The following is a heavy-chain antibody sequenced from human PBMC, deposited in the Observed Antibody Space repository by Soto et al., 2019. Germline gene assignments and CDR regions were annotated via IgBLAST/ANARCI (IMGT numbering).Heavy chain of an antibody. V-gene: IGHV3-33*01. CDR3: AREGGSYGGYYFDY. J-gene: IGHJ4*02. D-gene: IGHD1-26*01. Sequence: GGSLRLSCAASGFTFSSYGMHWVRQAPGKGLEWVAVIWDDGSNKYYADSVKGRFTISRDNSKNTLYLQMNSLRAEDTAVYYCAREGGSYGGYYFDYWGQGTLVTVSS. CDR1: GFTFSSYG. CDR2: IWDDGSNK.